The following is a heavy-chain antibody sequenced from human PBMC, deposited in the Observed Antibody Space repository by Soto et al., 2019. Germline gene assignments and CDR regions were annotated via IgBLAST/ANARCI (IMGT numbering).Heavy chain of an antibody. CDR3: ARDRGSYGYYYYYYGMDV. Sequence: GGSLRLSCAASGFTFSSYGMHWVRQAPGKGLEWVAVIWYDGSNKYYADSVKGRFTISRDNSKNTLYLQMNSLRAEDTAVYYCARDRGSYGYYYYYYGMDVWGQGTTVTVSS. CDR1: GFTFSSYG. D-gene: IGHD5-18*01. CDR2: IWYDGSNK. J-gene: IGHJ6*02. V-gene: IGHV3-33*01.